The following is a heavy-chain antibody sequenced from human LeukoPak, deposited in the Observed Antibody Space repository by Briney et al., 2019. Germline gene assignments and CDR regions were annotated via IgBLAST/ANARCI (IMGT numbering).Heavy chain of an antibody. Sequence: KASETLSLTCSVSGASIRSYYWSWIRQAPGKGLEWVGSISYSGYTSYSPSLKSRVAISVDTSKSQFSLRLTSKTVADTAIYYCARGRNDNGGMFFDSWAQGTLVTVSS. CDR1: GASIRSYY. CDR3: ARGRNDNGGMFFDS. CDR2: ISYSGYT. V-gene: IGHV4-59*01. D-gene: IGHD4-23*01. J-gene: IGHJ4*02.